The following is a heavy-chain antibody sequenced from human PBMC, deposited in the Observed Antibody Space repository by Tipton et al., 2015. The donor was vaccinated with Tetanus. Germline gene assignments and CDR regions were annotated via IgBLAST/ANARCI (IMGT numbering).Heavy chain of an antibody. J-gene: IGHJ6*02. D-gene: IGHD6-19*01. Sequence: LRLSCTVSGGSVSSGSYYWSWIRQPPGKGLEWIGYIYYSGSTYYNPSLKSRVTISVDTSKNQFSLKLSSVTAADTAVYYCARVVEVAVAGMGLYYYYGMDVWGQGTTVTVSS. CDR1: GGSVSSGSYY. CDR3: ARVVEVAVAGMGLYYYYGMDV. CDR2: IYYSGST. V-gene: IGHV4-31*02.